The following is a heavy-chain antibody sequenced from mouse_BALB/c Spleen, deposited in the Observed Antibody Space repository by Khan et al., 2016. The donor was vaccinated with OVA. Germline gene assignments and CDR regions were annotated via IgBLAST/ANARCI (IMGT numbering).Heavy chain of an antibody. CDR2: IRYSGNT. V-gene: IGHV3-2*02. D-gene: IGHD2-4*01. Sequence: EVQLQESGPGLVKPSQSLSLTCTVTGYSITSEFAWNWIRQFPGNQLEWMGYIRYSGNTRYNPSLKSLISITRDTSKNQFFLPLNTVPTEDTATYYCASEDYYDYVPFPYWGQGTLVTVSA. CDR3: ASEDYYDYVPFPY. CDR1: GYSITSEFA. J-gene: IGHJ3*01.